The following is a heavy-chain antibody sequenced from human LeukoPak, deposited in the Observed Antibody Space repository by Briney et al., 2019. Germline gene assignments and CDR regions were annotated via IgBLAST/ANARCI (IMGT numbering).Heavy chain of an antibody. V-gene: IGHV3-53*01. CDR1: GFLVRHNY. CDR3: ARDPGVGLDL. Sequence: GGSLRLSCAASGFLVRHNYMSWVRQAPGRGLVWVSIIYNSGNTDYADSVKGRFTVSRDTSKNTLFLQMNDLRVDDTAIYYCARDPGVGLDLWGRGTLVSV. CDR2: IYNSGNT. D-gene: IGHD7-27*01. J-gene: IGHJ2*01.